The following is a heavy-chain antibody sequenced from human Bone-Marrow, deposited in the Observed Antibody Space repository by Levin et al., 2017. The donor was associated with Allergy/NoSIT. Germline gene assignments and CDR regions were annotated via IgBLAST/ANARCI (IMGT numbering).Heavy chain of an antibody. CDR1: GFSFSDFY. CDR3: TTVSGGAGRWTYIN. Sequence: PGGSLRLSCAASGFSFSDFYMDWVRQAPGKGLEWLGVIRNEERKYTTEYAASVKGRFTISRDASRSSLYLQIDSLKPEDTAVYYCTTVSGGAGRWTYINWGQGTLVTVSA. V-gene: IGHV3-72*01. D-gene: IGHD3-10*01. J-gene: IGHJ4*02. CDR2: IRNEERKYTT.